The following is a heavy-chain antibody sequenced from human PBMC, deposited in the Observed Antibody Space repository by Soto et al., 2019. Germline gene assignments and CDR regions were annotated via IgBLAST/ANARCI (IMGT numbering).Heavy chain of an antibody. CDR3: ARPYYDFWSGYHAPFDY. J-gene: IGHJ4*02. D-gene: IGHD3-3*01. CDR2: ISYDGSNK. CDR1: GFTFSSYG. V-gene: IGHV3-30*03. Sequence: PGGSLRLSCAASGFTFSSYGMHWVRQAPGKGLERVAVISYDGSNKYYADSVKGRFTISRDNSKNTLYLQMNSLRADDTAVYYCARPYYDFWSGYHAPFDYWGQGTLVTVSS.